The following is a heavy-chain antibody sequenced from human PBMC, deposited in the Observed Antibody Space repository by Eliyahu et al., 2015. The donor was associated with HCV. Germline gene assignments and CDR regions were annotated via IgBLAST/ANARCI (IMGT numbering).Heavy chain of an antibody. Sequence: QVQLQQWGAGLLKPSETLSLTCAVYGGSFSGYYWSWIRQPPGKGLEWIGEINHSGSTNYNPSLKSRVTISVDTSKNQFSLKLSSVTAADTAVYYCARAGVRDTAMAVDYWGQGTLVTVSS. CDR1: GGSFSGYY. D-gene: IGHD5-18*01. J-gene: IGHJ4*02. V-gene: IGHV4-34*01. CDR2: INHSGST. CDR3: ARAGVRDTAMAVDY.